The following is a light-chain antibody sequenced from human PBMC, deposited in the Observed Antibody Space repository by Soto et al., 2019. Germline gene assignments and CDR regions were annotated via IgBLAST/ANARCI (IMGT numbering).Light chain of an antibody. CDR2: DAS. CDR1: QSFISY. Sequence: TVLTQSPATLSLSPGERATLSCRASQSFISYLSWYQQKPGQAPSLLIYDASNRATGIPARFSGSGSGTDFTLTISSLEPADFAVYYCQQRTNSPLTFGGGTKVDI. V-gene: IGKV3-11*01. J-gene: IGKJ4*02. CDR3: QQRTNSPLT.